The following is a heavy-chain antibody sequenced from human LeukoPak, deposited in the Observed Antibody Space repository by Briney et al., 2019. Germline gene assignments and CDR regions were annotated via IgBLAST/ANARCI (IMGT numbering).Heavy chain of an antibody. J-gene: IGHJ4*02. CDR2: IGGSGGST. D-gene: IGHD2-2*01. CDR1: GFTFSSYA. CDR3: AKHVGYCSSNSCYFDY. Sequence: GSLSLSCAASGFTFSSYAMSWVRQAPGKGLEWVSAIGGSGGSTYYADSVKGRFTISRDNSKNTLYLQMNSLRAEDTAEYYCAKHVGYCSSNSCYFDYWGQGTLVTVSS. V-gene: IGHV3-23*01.